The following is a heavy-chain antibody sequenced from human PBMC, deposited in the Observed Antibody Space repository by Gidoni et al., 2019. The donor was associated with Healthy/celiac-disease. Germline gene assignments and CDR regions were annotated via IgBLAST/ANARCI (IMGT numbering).Heavy chain of an antibody. V-gene: IGHV3-21*01. CDR2: ISSSSSYI. J-gene: IGHJ4*02. CDR1: GFTFSSYS. CDR3: ARDPHYDFWSGYEHDYPDY. D-gene: IGHD3-3*01. Sequence: EVQLVESGGGLVKPVGSLRLSCAASGFTFSSYSMNWVRQAPGKGLEWVSSISSSSSYIYYADSVKGRFTISRDNAKNSLYLQMNSLRAEDTAVYYCARDPHYDFWSGYEHDYPDYWGQGTLVTVSS.